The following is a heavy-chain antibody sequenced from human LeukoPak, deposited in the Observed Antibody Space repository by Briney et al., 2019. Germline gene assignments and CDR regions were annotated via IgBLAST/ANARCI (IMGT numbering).Heavy chain of an antibody. V-gene: IGHV3-21*01. D-gene: IGHD2/OR15-2a*01. CDR3: ARDLDPTSPPY. Sequence: PGGSLRLSCAVSGFTFSNFGMNWVRQAPGKGLEWVSHISSHSSYIYYADSVKGRFTISRDNAKNSLYLQMNSLRAEDTAVYYCARDLDPTSPPYWGQGTLVTVSS. CDR1: GFTFSNFG. CDR2: ISSHSSYI. J-gene: IGHJ4*02.